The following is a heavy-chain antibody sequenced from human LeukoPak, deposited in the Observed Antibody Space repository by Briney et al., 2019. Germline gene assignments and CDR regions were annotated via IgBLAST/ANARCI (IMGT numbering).Heavy chain of an antibody. Sequence: ASVEVSCKASGYTFTSYYMHWVRQAPGQGLEWMGIINPSGGSTSYAQKFQGRVTMTRDTSTSTVYMELSSLRSEDTAVYYCARVGSSQPWDYWGQGTLVTVSS. CDR2: INPSGGST. CDR3: ARVGSSQPWDY. CDR1: GYTFTSYY. J-gene: IGHJ4*02. D-gene: IGHD6-13*01. V-gene: IGHV1-46*01.